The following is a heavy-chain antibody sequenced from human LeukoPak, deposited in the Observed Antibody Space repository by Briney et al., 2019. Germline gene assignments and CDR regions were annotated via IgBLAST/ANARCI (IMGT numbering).Heavy chain of an antibody. V-gene: IGHV3-30-3*01. J-gene: IGHJ6*03. CDR2: ISYDGSNK. D-gene: IGHD3/OR15-3a*01. CDR1: GFTFSSYA. CDR3: ARDLPWGLGALIDFYYYYMDV. Sequence: GGSLRLSCAASGFTFSSYAMHWVRQAPGKGLEWVAVISYDGSNKYYADSVKGRFTISRDNSKNTLYLQMNSLRAEDTAVYYCARDLPWGLGALIDFYYYYMDVWGKGTTVTVSS.